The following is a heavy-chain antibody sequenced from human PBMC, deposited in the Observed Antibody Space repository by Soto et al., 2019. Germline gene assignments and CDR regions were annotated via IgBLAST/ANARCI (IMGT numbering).Heavy chain of an antibody. Sequence: QITLKESGPTLVKPTQTLTLTCTFSGFSLNINGVGVAWIRQPPGKALEWLAHIYWDDDRRYSPSLKSRLTITKDPSRNQVVLTVTNMDPVDTATYYCARLKGGSYFAYWGQGTLVTVSS. J-gene: IGHJ4*02. CDR1: GFSLNINGVG. CDR2: IYWDDDR. V-gene: IGHV2-5*02. CDR3: ARLKGGSYFAY. D-gene: IGHD3-16*01.